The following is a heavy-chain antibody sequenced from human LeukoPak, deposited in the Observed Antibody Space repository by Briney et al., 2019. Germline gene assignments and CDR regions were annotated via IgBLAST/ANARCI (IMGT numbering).Heavy chain of an antibody. CDR3: ARGTQVPAAFDY. CDR1: GYTFTTDD. Sequence: ASVKVSCKASGYTFTTDDINWVRQATGQGLEWMGWMNPDSGNTGYAQKSQGRVTMTRNTSISTAFLELSSLRSEDTAVYYCARGTQVPAAFDYWGQGTLVTASS. CDR2: MNPDSGNT. D-gene: IGHD2-2*01. J-gene: IGHJ4*02. V-gene: IGHV1-8*01.